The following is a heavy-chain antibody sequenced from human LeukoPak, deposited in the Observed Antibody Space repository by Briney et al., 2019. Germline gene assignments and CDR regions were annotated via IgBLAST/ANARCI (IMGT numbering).Heavy chain of an antibody. J-gene: IGHJ1*01. D-gene: IGHD1-26*01. CDR1: GFTFSSYW. V-gene: IGHV3-30-3*01. CDR3: ARAPLYSGSYSQH. CDR2: ISYDGSNK. Sequence: GGSLRLSCAASGFTFSSYWMHRVRQAPGKGLVWVAVISYDGSNKYYADSVKGRFTISRDNSKNTLYLQMNSLRAEDTAVYYCARAPLYSGSYSQHWGQGTLVTVSS.